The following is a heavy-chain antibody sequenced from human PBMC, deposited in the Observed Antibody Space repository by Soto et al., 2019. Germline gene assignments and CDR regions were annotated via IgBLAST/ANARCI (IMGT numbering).Heavy chain of an antibody. CDR3: ARIKWGLNYYYAMDV. CDR1: GYSFSDYF. Sequence: AASVKVSCKPSGYSFSDYFIQWVRQAPGQGLEWVAWINPKTAATNYAKKFQGRVSLTWDTSSTTAYMELTRLRPDDTAVYYCARIKWGLNYYYAMDVWGQGTTVTVSS. D-gene: IGHD1-26*01. CDR2: INPKTAAT. J-gene: IGHJ6*02. V-gene: IGHV1-2*02.